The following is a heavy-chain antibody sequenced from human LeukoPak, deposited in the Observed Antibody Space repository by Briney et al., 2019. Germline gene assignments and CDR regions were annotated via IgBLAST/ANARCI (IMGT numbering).Heavy chain of an antibody. CDR2: ISGSGGST. Sequence: PGGSLLLSCAASGFTFSCYAMSWVRQAPGRGQGWVSAISGSGGSTYYADSVKGRFIISRDNSKNTLYLQMNSLRAEDTAVYYCAKEVEYGGNSDYWGQGTLVTVSS. CDR1: GFTFSCYA. V-gene: IGHV3-23*01. D-gene: IGHD4-23*01. J-gene: IGHJ4*02. CDR3: AKEVEYGGNSDY.